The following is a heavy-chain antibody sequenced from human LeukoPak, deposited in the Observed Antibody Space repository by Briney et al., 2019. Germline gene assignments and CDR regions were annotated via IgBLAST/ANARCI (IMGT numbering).Heavy chain of an antibody. Sequence: GGSLRLSCAASGFSFSSYGMNWVRQAPGPGREWVAVIWYDGSNKDYADSVKCRFTISRDNSKNTLYLQMNSLRAEDTAVYYCARDGAGSRSWQFYDYWGQGTLVTVSS. CDR1: GFSFSSYG. D-gene: IGHD6-13*01. J-gene: IGHJ4*02. CDR3: ARDGAGSRSWQFYDY. CDR2: IWYDGSNK. V-gene: IGHV3-33*01.